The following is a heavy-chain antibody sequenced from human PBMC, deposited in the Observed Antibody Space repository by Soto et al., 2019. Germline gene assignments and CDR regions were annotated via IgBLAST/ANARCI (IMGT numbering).Heavy chain of an antibody. CDR2: ISKNGDST. CDR3: ATREGFAY. V-gene: IGHV3-64*07. Sequence: EVQLMESGGGVVQPGGSRRLSCAASGFTFSSETMFWVRQAPGKGLEHITAISKNGDSTFYADSVKGRFSISRDNSKNTLYLQMGSLRAEDMAVYYCATREGFAYWGQGTLVTVSS. J-gene: IGHJ4*02. CDR1: GFTFSSET.